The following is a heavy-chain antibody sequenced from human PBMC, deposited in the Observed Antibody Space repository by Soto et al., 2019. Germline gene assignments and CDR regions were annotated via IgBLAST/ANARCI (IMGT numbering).Heavy chain of an antibody. Sequence: GGSLRLSCAASGFTVSSNYMSWVRQAPGKGLEWVSVIYSGGSTYYADSVKGRFTISRDNSKNTLYLQMNSLSAEDTAVYYCARVTSSSSTTDYYYYYYMDVWGKGTTVTVSS. CDR3: ARVTSSSSTTDYYYYYYMDV. CDR1: GFTVSSNY. CDR2: IYSGGST. V-gene: IGHV3-66*01. D-gene: IGHD6-6*01. J-gene: IGHJ6*03.